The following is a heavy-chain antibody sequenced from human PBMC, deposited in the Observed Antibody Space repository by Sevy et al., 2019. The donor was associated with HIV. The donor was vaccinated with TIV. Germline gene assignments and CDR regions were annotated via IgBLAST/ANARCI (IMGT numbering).Heavy chain of an antibody. J-gene: IGHJ5*02. Sequence: GGSLRLYCAASGFTFSDYYMSWIRQAPGKGLEWVSYISSSGSTIYYGDSVKGRFTISRDNAKNSLYLQMNSLRAEDTAVYYCARDTRPKGIAAVWFDPWGQGTLVTVSS. D-gene: IGHD6-13*01. CDR1: GFTFSDYY. V-gene: IGHV3-11*01. CDR2: ISSSGSTI. CDR3: ARDTRPKGIAAVWFDP.